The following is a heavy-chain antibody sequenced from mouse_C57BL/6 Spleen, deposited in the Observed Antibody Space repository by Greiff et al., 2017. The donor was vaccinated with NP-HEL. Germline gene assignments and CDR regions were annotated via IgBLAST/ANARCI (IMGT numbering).Heavy chain of an antibody. Sequence: EVHLVDSGGGLVQSGRSLRLSCATSGFTFSDFYMEWVRQAPGKGLEWIAASRNKANDYTTEYSASVKGRFIVSRDTSQSILYLQMNALRAEDTAIYYCARDGAMDYWGQGASVTVSS. CDR1: GFTFSDFY. J-gene: IGHJ4*01. V-gene: IGHV7-1*01. CDR2: SRNKANDYTT. CDR3: ARDGAMDY.